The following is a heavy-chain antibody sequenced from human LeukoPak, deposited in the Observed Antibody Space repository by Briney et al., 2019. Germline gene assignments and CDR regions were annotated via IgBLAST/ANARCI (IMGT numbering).Heavy chain of an antibody. Sequence: GGSLRLSCAASGFTFSSYAMHWVRQAPGKGLEWVAVISYDGSNKYYADSVKGRSTISRDNSKNTLYLQMNSLRAEDTAVYYCARDHALSDGSQGDDAFDIWGQGTMVTVSS. D-gene: IGHD5-24*01. CDR2: ISYDGSNK. J-gene: IGHJ3*02. CDR1: GFTFSSYA. CDR3: ARDHALSDGSQGDDAFDI. V-gene: IGHV3-30*01.